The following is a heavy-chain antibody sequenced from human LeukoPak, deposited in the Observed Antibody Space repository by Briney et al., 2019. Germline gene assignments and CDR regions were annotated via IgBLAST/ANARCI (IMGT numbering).Heavy chain of an antibody. CDR3: ARDYISIDYYYGMDV. V-gene: IGHV1-18*01. Sequence: VASVKVSCKASGYTFTSYGISWVRQAPGQGLEWMGWISAYNGNTNYAQKLQGRVTMTTDTSTSTAYMELRSLRSDDTAVYYCARDYISIDYYYGMDVWGQGTTVTVSS. CDR1: GYTFTSYG. J-gene: IGHJ6*02. CDR2: ISAYNGNT.